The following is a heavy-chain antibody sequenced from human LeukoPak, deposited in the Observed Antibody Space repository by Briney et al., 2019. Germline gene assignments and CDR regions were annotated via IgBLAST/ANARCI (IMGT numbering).Heavy chain of an antibody. CDR2: IIPIPGIA. J-gene: IGHJ6*02. CDR3: ARGGVVGGYSYGKYYYYGMDV. V-gene: IGHV1-69*04. CDR1: VGTFSSYA. D-gene: IGHD5-18*01. Sequence: GASVKVSCKASVGTFSSYAISWVRQAPGQGLEWMGRIIPIPGIANYAQKFQGRVTITADKSTSTAYMELSSLRSEDTAVYYCARGGVVGGYSYGKYYYYGMDVWGQGTTVTVSS.